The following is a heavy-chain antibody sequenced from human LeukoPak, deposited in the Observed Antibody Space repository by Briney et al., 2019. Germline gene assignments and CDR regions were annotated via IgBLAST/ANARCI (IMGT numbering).Heavy chain of an antibody. D-gene: IGHD3-10*01. CDR2: ISGSGGST. CDR1: GFTFSNYA. Sequence: GGSLRLSCAASGFTFSNYAMSWVRQAPGKGLEWVSVISGSGGSTYYADSVKGRFTISRDNPKNTLYLQMNSLRAEDTAVYYCAKAGGWFGELLQNSADNWFDPWGQGTLVTVSS. V-gene: IGHV3-23*01. J-gene: IGHJ5*02. CDR3: AKAGGWFGELLQNSADNWFDP.